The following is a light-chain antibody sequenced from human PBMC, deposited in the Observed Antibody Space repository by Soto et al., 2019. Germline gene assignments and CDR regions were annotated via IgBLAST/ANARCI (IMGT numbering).Light chain of an antibody. CDR2: DAS. V-gene: IGKV3-11*01. CDR1: QSISSY. CDR3: QQRTDRPPWT. Sequence: EIVLTQSPDTLSLSPGDRATLSCRASQSISSYLAWYQQKPGQAPRLLIFDASQRATGIPARFRGSGSGTDFTLSISSLEPEDFAVYYCQQRTDRPPWTFGQGTKVESK. J-gene: IGKJ1*01.